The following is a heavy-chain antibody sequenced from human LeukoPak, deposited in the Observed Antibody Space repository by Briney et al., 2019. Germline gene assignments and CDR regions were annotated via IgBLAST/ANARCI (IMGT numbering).Heavy chain of an antibody. V-gene: IGHV1-8*03. Sequence: ASVKVSCKASGYTFTSYDINWVRQATGQGLEWMGWMNPNSGNTGYAQKFQGRVTITRNTSISTAYMELSSLRSEDTAVYYCARATPWNYYDSGPYYFDYWGQGTLVTVSS. CDR2: MNPNSGNT. CDR1: GYTFTSYD. J-gene: IGHJ4*02. D-gene: IGHD3-22*01. CDR3: ARATPWNYYDSGPYYFDY.